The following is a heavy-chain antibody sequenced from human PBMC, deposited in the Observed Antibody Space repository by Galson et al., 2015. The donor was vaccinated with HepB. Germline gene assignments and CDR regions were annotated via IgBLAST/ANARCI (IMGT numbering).Heavy chain of an antibody. Sequence: LSLTCAVSGGSISSGGYSWSWIRQPPGKGLEWIGYIYYSGSTYYNPSLKSRVTISVDTSKNQFSLKLSSVTAADTAVYYCARTLVYCSGGSCYSERSGWFDPWGQGTLVTVSS. D-gene: IGHD2-15*01. J-gene: IGHJ5*02. CDR1: GGSISSGGYS. CDR3: ARTLVYCSGGSCYSERSGWFDP. CDR2: IYYSGST. V-gene: IGHV4-30-4*07.